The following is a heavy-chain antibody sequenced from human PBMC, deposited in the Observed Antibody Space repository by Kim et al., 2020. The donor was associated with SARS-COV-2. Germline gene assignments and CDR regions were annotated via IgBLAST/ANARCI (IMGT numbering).Heavy chain of an antibody. CDR3: ARHHPGVRDDFWSGYYSDAFDI. D-gene: IGHD3-3*01. CDR2: IYCSGST. J-gene: IGHJ3*02. V-gene: IGHV4-39*01. Sequence: SETLSLTCTVSGGSISSSSYYWGWIRQPPGKGLEWIGSIYCSGSTYYNPSLKSRVTISVDTSKNQFSLKLSSVTAADTAVYYCARHHPGVRDDFWSGYYSDAFDIWGQGTMVTVSS. CDR1: GGSISSSSYY.